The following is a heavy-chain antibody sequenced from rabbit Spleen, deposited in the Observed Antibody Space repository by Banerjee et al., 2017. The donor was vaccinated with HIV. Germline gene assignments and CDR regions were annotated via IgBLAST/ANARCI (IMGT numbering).Heavy chain of an antibody. J-gene: IGHJ4*01. CDR3: ARGRDDDYAYAFTF. CDR1: GFSFSDTDY. D-gene: IGHD6-1*01. Sequence: QEQLVESGGGLVQPEGSLTLTCTASGFSFSDTDYMCWVRQAPGKGLEWIACIRPTRGYMWYASWVNGRFTISKASSTTVTLQMTSLTAADTAIYFCARGRDDDYAYAFTFWGPGTLVTVS. V-gene: IGHV1S45*01. CDR2: IRPTRGYM.